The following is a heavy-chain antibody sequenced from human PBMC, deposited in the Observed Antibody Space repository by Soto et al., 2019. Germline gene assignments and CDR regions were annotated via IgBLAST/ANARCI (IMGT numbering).Heavy chain of an antibody. D-gene: IGHD2-2*02. Sequence: KPGGSLRLSCAASGFTFSNVWMSWVRQAPGKGLEWVGLIRGTTAGGTADYAAPVKGRFTISRDDSENTLHLQMNSLKTEDTAVYYCITGYCSSTSCYTWGQGTLVTVSS. CDR2: IRGTTAGGTA. J-gene: IGHJ4*02. CDR1: GFTFSNVW. CDR3: ITGYCSSTSCYT. V-gene: IGHV3-15*01.